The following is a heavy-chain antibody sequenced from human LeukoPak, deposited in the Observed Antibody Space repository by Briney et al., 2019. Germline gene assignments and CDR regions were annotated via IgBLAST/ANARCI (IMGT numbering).Heavy chain of an antibody. CDR2: IYHSGST. CDR3: ARQRTVSTTRGFEI. D-gene: IGHD5/OR15-5a*01. J-gene: IGHJ3*02. CDR1: GDSLKNGAYT. Sequence: PSETLSLTSAVSGDSLKNGAYTWSWIRQPPGKGLEWMGDIYHSGSTNYNPSFKTRVPLSVDMSKNQFSLNLSSLTAADRPGYWCARQRTVSTTRGFEIWGQRTTVTVSS. V-gene: IGHV4-30-2*01.